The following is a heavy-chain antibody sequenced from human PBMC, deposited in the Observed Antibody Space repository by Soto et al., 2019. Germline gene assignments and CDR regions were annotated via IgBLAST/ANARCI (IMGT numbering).Heavy chain of an antibody. Sequence: VQLLESGGGLAQPGGSLRLSCVGSGFTFDDYSMSWVRQAPGKGLEWVSCIGASGTITYYAEAVKGRFRISRDNSKNTLYLEMNGLRVDDTATYYCAKDWARGFRYYFDYWGQGSLVAVSS. D-gene: IGHD3-10*01. CDR1: GFTFDDYS. CDR2: IGASGTIT. V-gene: IGHV3-23*01. CDR3: AKDWARGFRYYFDY. J-gene: IGHJ4*02.